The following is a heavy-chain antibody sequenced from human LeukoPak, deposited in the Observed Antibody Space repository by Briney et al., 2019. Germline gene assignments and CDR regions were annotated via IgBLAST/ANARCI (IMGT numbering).Heavy chain of an antibody. CDR3: ARDPGAYYYDSRGTNFDY. CDR2: ISSSSSYI. V-gene: IGHV3-21*01. Sequence: GGSLRLSCAVSGFTFSSYRMNWLRQAPGKGLEWVSSISSSSSYIYYADAVKGRFTISRDNAKNSMYLQMNRLRAEDTAVYYCARDPGAYYYDSRGTNFDYWGQGTLVTVSS. J-gene: IGHJ4*02. D-gene: IGHD3-22*01. CDR1: GFTFSSYR.